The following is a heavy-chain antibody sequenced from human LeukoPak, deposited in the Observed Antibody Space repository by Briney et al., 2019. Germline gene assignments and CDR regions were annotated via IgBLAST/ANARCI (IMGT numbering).Heavy chain of an antibody. J-gene: IGHJ6*03. CDR3: AINSRGYSGYDYPPYYYYYMDV. V-gene: IGHV1-2*02. D-gene: IGHD5-12*01. CDR1: GYTFTGYY. CDR2: INPNSGGT. Sequence: ASVKVSCKASGYTFTGYYMHWVRQAPGQGLEWMGWINPNSGGTNYAQKFQGRVTMTRDTSISTAYMELSRLRSDDTAVYYCAINSRGYSGYDYPPYYYYYMDVWGKGTTVTISS.